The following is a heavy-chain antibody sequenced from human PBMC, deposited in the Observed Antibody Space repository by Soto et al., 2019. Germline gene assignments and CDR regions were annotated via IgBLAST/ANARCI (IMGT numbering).Heavy chain of an antibody. CDR1: GYTFTSYA. Sequence: QVQLVQSGAEEKKPGASVKVSCKASGYTFTSYAMHWVRQAPGQRLEWMGWINAGNGNTKYSQKFQGRVAITRDTSASTAYMELSSLRSEDTAVYYCARGSGPMIEWHWGQGTLVTVSS. V-gene: IGHV1-3*05. J-gene: IGHJ4*02. CDR2: INAGNGNT. D-gene: IGHD3-22*01. CDR3: ARGSGPMIEWH.